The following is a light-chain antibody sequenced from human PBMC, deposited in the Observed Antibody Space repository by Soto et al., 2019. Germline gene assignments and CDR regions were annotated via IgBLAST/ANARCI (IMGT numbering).Light chain of an antibody. J-gene: IGKJ1*01. CDR3: QQYNYWPRT. V-gene: IGKV3-15*01. CDR2: GAS. Sequence: EIVMTQSPATLSVSPGERATLSCRASQSVSSNLAWYQQKPGQAPRLLIYGASTRATGIPDRFSGSGSGTEFTLTLSSLQSEDFAVYYCQQYNYWPRTFGQGTKVEIK. CDR1: QSVSSN.